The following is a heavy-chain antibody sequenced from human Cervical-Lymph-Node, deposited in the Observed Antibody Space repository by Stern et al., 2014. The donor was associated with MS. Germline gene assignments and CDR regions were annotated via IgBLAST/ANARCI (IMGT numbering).Heavy chain of an antibody. CDR1: GYNFTNYG. D-gene: IGHD6-6*01. CDR3: AREAAARSFDF. CDR2: ISTDNGNP. V-gene: IGHV1-18*01. Sequence: EQLVESGAEVKKPGASVKVSCRASGYNFTNYGITWVRQAPGQGLEWMGWISTDNGNPTYAQKFQGKVTMTTDTATNTAYLELRSLTQDDTAVFYCAREAAARSFDFWGQGTLVTVSS. J-gene: IGHJ4*02.